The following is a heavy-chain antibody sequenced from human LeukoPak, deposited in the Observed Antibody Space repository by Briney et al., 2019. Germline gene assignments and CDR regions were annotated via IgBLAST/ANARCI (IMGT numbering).Heavy chain of an antibody. V-gene: IGHV3-33*01. Sequence: PGRSQRLSCAASGFTFSSYGMHWVRQAPGKGLEWVAVIWYDGSNKYYADSVKGRFTISRDNSKNTLYLQMNSLRTEDTAVYYCARGEVDYYDSSELDYWGQGTLVTVSS. CDR3: ARGEVDYYDSSELDY. CDR2: IWYDGSNK. J-gene: IGHJ4*02. CDR1: GFTFSSYG. D-gene: IGHD3-22*01.